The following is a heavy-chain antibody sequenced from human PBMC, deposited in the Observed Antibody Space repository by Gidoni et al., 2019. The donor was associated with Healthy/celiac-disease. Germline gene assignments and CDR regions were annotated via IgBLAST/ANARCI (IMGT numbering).Heavy chain of an antibody. CDR2: ISGSGGST. D-gene: IGHD3-10*01. Sequence: EVQLLESGGGLVPPGGSLRLSCAASGFTFSSYAMSWVRPAPGKGLEWVSAISGSGGSTYYADSVKGRFTISRDNSKNTLYLQMNSLRAEDTAVYYCAANYGSGSYSNYWGQGTLVTVSS. V-gene: IGHV3-23*01. CDR3: AANYGSGSYSNY. J-gene: IGHJ4*02. CDR1: GFTFSSYA.